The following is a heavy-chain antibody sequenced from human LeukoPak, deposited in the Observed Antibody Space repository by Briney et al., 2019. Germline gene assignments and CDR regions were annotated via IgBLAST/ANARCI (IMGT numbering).Heavy chain of an antibody. V-gene: IGHV4-39*07. Sequence: SETLSLTCTVSGGSISISSYYWGWIRQPPGKGLEWIGEINHSGSTNYNPSLKSRVTISVDTSKNQFSLKLSSVTAADTAVYYCARGLGYSYPSDYWGQGTLVTVSS. D-gene: IGHD5-18*01. J-gene: IGHJ4*02. CDR2: INHSGST. CDR1: GGSISISSYY. CDR3: ARGLGYSYPSDY.